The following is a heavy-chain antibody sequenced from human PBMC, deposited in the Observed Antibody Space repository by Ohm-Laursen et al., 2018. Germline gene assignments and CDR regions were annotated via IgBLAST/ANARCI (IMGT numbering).Heavy chain of an antibody. J-gene: IGHJ4*02. CDR2: ISVSGSST. Sequence: SLRLSCTAFGFTFDDYGMSWVRQAPGKGLEWVSGISVSGSSTDYADSVKGRFTISRDNSKNTLYLQMNSLRAEDTAVYYCAKGTTDVDYWGQGTLVTVSS. CDR1: GFTFDDYG. D-gene: IGHD1-1*01. CDR3: AKGTTDVDY. V-gene: IGHV3-23*01.